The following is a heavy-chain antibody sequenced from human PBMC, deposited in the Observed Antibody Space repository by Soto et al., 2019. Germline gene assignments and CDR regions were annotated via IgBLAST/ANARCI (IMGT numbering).Heavy chain of an antibody. Sequence: EVQLVESGGGLVKPGGSLRLSCAASGFTFSNAWMNWVRQAPGKGLEWVGRIKSKTDGGTTDYAAPVKGRFTISRQESKNTLYLQMNSLKTEDTDVYDCTTVVVTPPVTMPRGWYYFDYRGQGTLVTVSS. J-gene: IGHJ4*02. D-gene: IGHD4-4*01. CDR3: TTVVVTPPVTMPRGWYYFDY. V-gene: IGHV3-15*01. CDR1: GFTFSNAW. CDR2: IKSKTDGGTT.